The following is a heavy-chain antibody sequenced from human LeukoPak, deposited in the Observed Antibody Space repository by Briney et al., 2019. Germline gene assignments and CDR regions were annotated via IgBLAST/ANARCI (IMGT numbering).Heavy chain of an antibody. CDR1: GFTFSDYY. D-gene: IGHD3-3*01. CDR3: ARDRDFWSGYYSV. V-gene: IGHV3-11*04. CDR2: ISNSGRNM. J-gene: IGHJ4*02. Sequence: GGSLRLSCAASGFTFSDYYMSWVRQAPGKGLEWISYISNSGRNMFYGDSEKGRFTIYRDNAKNSLYLQMTSLRAEDTAVYYCARDRDFWSGYYSVWGQGTLVTVSS.